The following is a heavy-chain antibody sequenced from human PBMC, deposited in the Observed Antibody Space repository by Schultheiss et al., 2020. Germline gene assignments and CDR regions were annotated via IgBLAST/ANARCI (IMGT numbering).Heavy chain of an antibody. V-gene: IGHV4-38-2*02. J-gene: IGHJ5*02. CDR1: GYSISSGYY. D-gene: IGHD3-16*01. CDR2: INHSGST. Sequence: SQTLSLTCTVSGYSISSGYYWGWIRQPPGKGLEWIGEINHSGSTYYNPSLKSRVTISVDTSKNQFSLKLSSVTAADTAVYYCARFRWGPENWFDPWGQGTLVTVSS. CDR3: ARFRWGPENWFDP.